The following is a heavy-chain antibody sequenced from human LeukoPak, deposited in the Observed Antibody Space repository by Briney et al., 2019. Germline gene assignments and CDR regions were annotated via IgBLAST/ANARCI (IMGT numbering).Heavy chain of an antibody. CDR1: GFTFSSYW. D-gene: IGHD5-18*01. CDR2: IRHDGSEK. J-gene: IGHJ4*02. CDR3: ARGGSRQYNF. V-gene: IGHV3-7*01. Sequence: GGSLRLSCAAAGFTFSSYWMSWVRQAPGKGLEWVANIRHDGSEKYYVDSVKGRFTISRDNAKDSLYLQMNSLRVEDTAVYYCARGGSRQYNFWGQGTLVTVSS.